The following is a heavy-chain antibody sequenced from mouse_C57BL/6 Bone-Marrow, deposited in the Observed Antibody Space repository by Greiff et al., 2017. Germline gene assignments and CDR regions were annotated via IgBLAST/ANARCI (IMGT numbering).Heavy chain of an antibody. J-gene: IGHJ3*01. V-gene: IGHV7-1*01. CDR1: GFTFSDFY. D-gene: IGHD2-5*01. CDR3: ARDAGYSNWFAY. CDR2: SRNKANDYTT. Sequence: EVQVVESGGGLVQSGRSLRLSCATSGFTFSDFYMEWVRQAPGKGLEWIAASRNKANDYTTEYSASVKGRFVVSRDTSQSILYLQMNALRAEDTAIYYCARDAGYSNWFAYWGQGTLVTVSA.